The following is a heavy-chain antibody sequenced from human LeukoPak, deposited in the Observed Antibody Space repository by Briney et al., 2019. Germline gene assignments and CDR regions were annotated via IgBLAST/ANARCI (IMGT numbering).Heavy chain of an antibody. CDR3: ARTAYGSGSYFLGPNWFDP. J-gene: IGHJ5*02. Sequence: GASVEVSCKASGYTFTGYYMHWVRQAPGQGLEWMGWINPNSGGTNYAQKFQGRVTMTRDTSISTAYMELSRLRSDDTAVYYCARTAYGSGSYFLGPNWFDPWGQGTLVTVSS. V-gene: IGHV1-2*02. D-gene: IGHD3-10*01. CDR2: INPNSGGT. CDR1: GYTFTGYY.